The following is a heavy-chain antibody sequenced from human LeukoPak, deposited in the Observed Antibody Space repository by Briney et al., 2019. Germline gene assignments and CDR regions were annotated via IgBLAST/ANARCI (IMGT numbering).Heavy chain of an antibody. V-gene: IGHV3-23*01. J-gene: IGHJ5*02. CDR3: AKDYSSSLTNWFDP. CDR2: ISGGGGST. D-gene: IGHD6-6*01. Sequence: TGGSLRLSCAASGFTFSSYAMSWVRQAPGKGLGWVSGISGGGGSTYYADSVKGRFTISRDNSKNTLYLQMNSLRAEDTAVYYCAKDYSSSLTNWFDPWGQGTLVTVPS. CDR1: GFTFSSYA.